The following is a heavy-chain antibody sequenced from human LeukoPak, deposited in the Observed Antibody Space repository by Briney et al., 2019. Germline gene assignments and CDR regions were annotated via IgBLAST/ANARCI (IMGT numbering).Heavy chain of an antibody. V-gene: IGHV1-2*02. D-gene: IGHD3-22*01. Sequence: ASVKVSCKASGYTFTGYYMHWVRQAPGQGLEWMGWINPDSGGTNYAQKFQGRVTMTRDTSISTAYMELSSLRSDDTAVYYCARGNYGSSDFEYLQHWGQGTLVTVSS. CDR2: INPDSGGT. J-gene: IGHJ1*01. CDR3: ARGNYGSSDFEYLQH. CDR1: GYTFTGYY.